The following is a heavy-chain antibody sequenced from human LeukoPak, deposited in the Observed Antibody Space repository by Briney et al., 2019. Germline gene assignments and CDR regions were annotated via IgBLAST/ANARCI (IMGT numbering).Heavy chain of an antibody. V-gene: IGHV4-30-2*01. CDR3: ARGPAAAGRGSRFDY. J-gene: IGHJ4*02. D-gene: IGHD6-13*01. CDR2: IYHSGST. Sequence: SETLSLTCAVSGGSISSGGYSWSWIRQPPGKGLEWIGYIYHSGSTYYNPSLKSRVTISVDRSKNQFSLKLSSVTAADTAVYYCARGPAAAGRGSRFDYWGQGTLVTVSS. CDR1: GGSISSGGYS.